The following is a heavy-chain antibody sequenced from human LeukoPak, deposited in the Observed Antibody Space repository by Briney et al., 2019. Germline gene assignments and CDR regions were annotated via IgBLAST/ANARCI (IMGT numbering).Heavy chain of an antibody. J-gene: IGHJ5*02. Sequence: PSGTVSLTCAVYGGSFSGYYWSWIRQPPGKGLEWIGEINHSGSTNYNPSLKSRVTISVDTSKNQFSLKLSSVTAADTAVYYCARVGANYAGSWGQGTLVTVSS. CDR2: INHSGST. V-gene: IGHV4-34*01. D-gene: IGHD4/OR15-4a*01. CDR3: ARVGANYAGS. CDR1: GGSFSGYY.